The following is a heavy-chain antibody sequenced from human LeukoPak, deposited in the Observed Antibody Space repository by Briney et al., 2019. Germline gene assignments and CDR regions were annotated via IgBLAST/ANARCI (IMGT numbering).Heavy chain of an antibody. CDR2: ISGSGGST. D-gene: IGHD3-16*02. J-gene: IGHJ4*02. CDR1: GFTFSSYG. V-gene: IGHV3-23*01. Sequence: GGSLRLSCAASGFTFSSYGMSWVRQAPGKGLEWVSAISGSGGSTYYADSVKGRFTISRDNSKNTLYLQMNSPRVEDTAVYYCAKEGGYGELSSYFDYWGQGTLVTVSS. CDR3: AKEGGYGELSSYFDY.